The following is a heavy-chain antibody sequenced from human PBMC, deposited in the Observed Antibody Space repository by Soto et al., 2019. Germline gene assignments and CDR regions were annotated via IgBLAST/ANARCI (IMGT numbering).Heavy chain of an antibody. D-gene: IGHD5-12*01. CDR1: GYTFTSYD. CDR3: ARGHSGYDYVLSNYYYYYYMDV. V-gene: IGHV1-8*01. J-gene: IGHJ6*03. CDR2: MKPNSGNT. Sequence: QVQLVQSGAEVKKPGASVKVSCKASGYTFTSYDINWVRQATGQGLEWRGGMKPNSGNTGYAQKFQGRVTMTSHTSISTAYMALSSLRSSDTAVYYCARGHSGYDYVLSNYYYYYYMDVWGKGTPVTVSS.